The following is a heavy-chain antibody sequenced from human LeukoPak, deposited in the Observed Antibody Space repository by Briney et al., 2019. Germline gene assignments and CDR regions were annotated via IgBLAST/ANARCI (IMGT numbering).Heavy chain of an antibody. Sequence: GGSLRLSCVASGFTFSVYGMHWVRQAPGKGLEWVAVMSSDGRLKYYADSVQGRFTISRDNSKNTLFLQMNSLRAEDTAIYFCAKMEEFGEVAGAPDSWGQGTLVTVSP. CDR1: GFTFSVYG. J-gene: IGHJ5*02. D-gene: IGHD3-3*01. CDR2: MSSDGRLK. CDR3: AKMEEFGEVAGAPDS. V-gene: IGHV3-30*18.